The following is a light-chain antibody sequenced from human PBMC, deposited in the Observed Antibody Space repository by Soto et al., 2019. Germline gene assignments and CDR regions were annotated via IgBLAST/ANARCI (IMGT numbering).Light chain of an antibody. CDR3: QQYGSSPRT. J-gene: IGKJ1*01. CDR1: QSVSSY. V-gene: IGKV3-20*01. CDR2: GAS. Sequence: IVMTQSPATLSVSPGERATLSCRASQSVSSYLAWYQQKPGQAPRLLISGASSRATGIPDRFTGSGSGTDFTLTISRLEPEDFAVYYCQQYGSSPRTFGQGTKVDI.